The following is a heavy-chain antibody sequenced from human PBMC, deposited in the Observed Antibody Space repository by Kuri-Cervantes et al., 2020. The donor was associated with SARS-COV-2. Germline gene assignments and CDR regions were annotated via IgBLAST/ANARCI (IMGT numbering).Heavy chain of an antibody. CDR2: ISGSGGST. CDR1: GFTFSSYA. V-gene: IGHV3-23*01. D-gene: IGHD3-3*01. J-gene: IGHJ3*02. Sequence: GGSLRLSCAASGFTFSSYAMSWVRQAPGKGLEWVSAISGSGGSTYYADSVKGRFTISRDNSKNTLYLQMNSLKTEDTAVYYCTRGVDFWSGYPPTTTDAFDIWGQGTMVTVSS. CDR3: TRGVDFWSGYPPTTTDAFDI.